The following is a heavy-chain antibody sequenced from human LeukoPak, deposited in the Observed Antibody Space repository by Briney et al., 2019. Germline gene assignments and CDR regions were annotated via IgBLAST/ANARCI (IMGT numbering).Heavy chain of an antibody. CDR1: GFTFSSYS. CDR3: ARDQPIVVVVAATSGYYYYGMDV. J-gene: IGHJ6*04. D-gene: IGHD2-15*01. Sequence: GGSLRLSCAASGFTFSSYSMNWVRQAPGKGLEWVSSISSSSSYIYYADSVKGRFTISRDNAKSSPYLQMNSLRAEDTAVYYCARDQPIVVVVAATSGYYYYGMDVWGKGTTVTVSS. CDR2: ISSSSSYI. V-gene: IGHV3-21*01.